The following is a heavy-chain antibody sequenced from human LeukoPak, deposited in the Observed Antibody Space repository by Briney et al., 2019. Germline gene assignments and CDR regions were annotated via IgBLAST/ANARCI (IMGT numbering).Heavy chain of an antibody. J-gene: IGHJ3*02. CDR2: ISYDGSNK. CDR3: ARSPAPDDAFDI. CDR1: GFTFSSYA. Sequence: GGSLRLSCAASGFTFSSYAMHWVRQAPGKGLEWVAVISYDGSNKYYADSVKGRFTISRDNAKNTLYLQMNSLRAEDTAVYYCARSPAPDDAFDIWGQGTMVTVSS. V-gene: IGHV3-30-3*01.